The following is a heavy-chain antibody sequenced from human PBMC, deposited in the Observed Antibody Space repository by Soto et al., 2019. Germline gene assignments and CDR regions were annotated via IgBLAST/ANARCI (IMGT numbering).Heavy chain of an antibody. CDR1: GGTFSSYA. CDR3: ARPDYDFWSGRYYGMDV. Sequence: QVQLVQSGAEVKKPGSSVKVSCKASGGTFSSYAISWVRQAPGQGLEWMGGIIPIFGTANYAQKFQGRVTITADESTSTAYMELSSLRSEDTAVYYCARPDYDFWSGRYYGMDVWGQGTTVTVSS. D-gene: IGHD3-3*01. CDR2: IIPIFGTA. J-gene: IGHJ6*02. V-gene: IGHV1-69*12.